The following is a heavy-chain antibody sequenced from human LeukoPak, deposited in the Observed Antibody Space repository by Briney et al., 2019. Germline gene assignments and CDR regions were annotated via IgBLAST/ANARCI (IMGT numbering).Heavy chain of an antibody. J-gene: IGHJ6*02. CDR1: GFTFSDSW. CDR3: ATYTHWVAGDV. Sequence: RGSLRLSCAASGFTFSDSWMSWVRQAPGKGLEWVDNMNQDGSAKGYVDSAKGRFTISRDNARNSLYLQMSSLRPEDTAVYYCATYTHWVAGDVWGQGTTVTVSS. D-gene: IGHD3-16*01. V-gene: IGHV3-7*01. CDR2: MNQDGSAK.